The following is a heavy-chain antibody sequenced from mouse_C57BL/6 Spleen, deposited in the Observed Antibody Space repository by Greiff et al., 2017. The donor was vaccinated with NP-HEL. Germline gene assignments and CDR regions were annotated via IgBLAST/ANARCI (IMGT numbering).Heavy chain of an antibody. CDR3: ARGNYYGSSYGGYFDY. V-gene: IGHV3-6*01. D-gene: IGHD1-1*01. Sequence: EVQLQESGPGLVKPSQSLSLTCSVTGYSITSGYYWNWIRQFPGNKLEWMGYISYDGSNNYNPSLKNRISITRDTSKNQFFLKLNSVTTEDTATYYCARGNYYGSSYGGYFDYWGQGTTLTVSS. CDR2: ISYDGSN. J-gene: IGHJ2*01. CDR1: GYSITSGYY.